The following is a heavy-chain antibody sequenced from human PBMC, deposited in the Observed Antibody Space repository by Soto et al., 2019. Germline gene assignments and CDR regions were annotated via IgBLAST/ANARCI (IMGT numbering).Heavy chain of an antibody. J-gene: IGHJ4*02. Sequence: GGSLRLSCAASGFTFSSYAMSWVRQAPGKGLEWVSGISGSGGDTYYADSVKGRFTVSRDNSKNTLYLQMNSLRAEDTAVYYFALDSNKHNYYDSSAYSLFDYWGQGTLVTRLL. D-gene: IGHD3-22*01. V-gene: IGHV3-23*01. CDR3: ALDSNKHNYYDSSAYSLFDY. CDR1: GFTFSSYA. CDR2: ISGSGGDT.